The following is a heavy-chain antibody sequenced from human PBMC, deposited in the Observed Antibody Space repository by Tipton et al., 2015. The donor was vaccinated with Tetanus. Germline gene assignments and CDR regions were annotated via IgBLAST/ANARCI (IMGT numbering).Heavy chain of an antibody. CDR3: AASYDILTGYPLDY. CDR2: IYSGGST. D-gene: IGHD3-9*01. Sequence: GSLRLSCAASGFTVSSNYMSWVRQAPGKGLEWVSVIYSGGSTYYADSVKGRFTISRDNSKNTLYLQMNSLRAEDTAVYYCAASYDILTGYPLDYWGQGTLVTVSS. J-gene: IGHJ4*02. CDR1: GFTVSSNY. V-gene: IGHV3-53*01.